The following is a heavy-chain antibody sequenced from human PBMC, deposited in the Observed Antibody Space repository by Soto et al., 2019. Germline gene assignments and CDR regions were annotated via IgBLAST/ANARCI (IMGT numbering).Heavy chain of an antibody. V-gene: IGHV1-3*02. Sequence: ASVKVSCKASGYTFNSYAIQWVRQAPGQRLEWMGWSNAGNGNTKYSREFQGRITITRDTSASTAYMELSSLRFDDMAVYYCARGRPYGMDVWGQGTTVTV. CDR1: GYTFNSYA. CDR3: ARGRPYGMDV. J-gene: IGHJ6*02. CDR2: SNAGNGNT.